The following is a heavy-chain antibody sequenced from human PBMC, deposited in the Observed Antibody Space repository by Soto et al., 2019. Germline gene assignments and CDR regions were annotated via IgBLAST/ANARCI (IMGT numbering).Heavy chain of an antibody. D-gene: IGHD3-3*01. J-gene: IGHJ4*02. V-gene: IGHV1-69*06. CDR2: IVPMFGTS. CDR1: GGTSTRYA. CDR3: NRGSDYDLWCGYL. Sequence: QERLVQSGAEVRKPGSSVKVSCKVTGGTSTRYAINWVRQAPVQGREWMGGIVPMFGTSKYAQTFQGRVTITADTSTNIAYMELRSLRSEDTGFYYCNRGSDYDLWCGYLWGQGTLVSVSS.